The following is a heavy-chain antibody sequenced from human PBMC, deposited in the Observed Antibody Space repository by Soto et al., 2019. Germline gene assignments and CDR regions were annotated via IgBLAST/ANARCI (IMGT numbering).Heavy chain of an antibody. CDR1: GFTFSSYA. Sequence: GGSLRLSCAASGFTFSSYAMSWVRQAPGKGLEWVSAISGSGGSTYYADSVKGRFTISRDNSKNTLYLQMNSLRAEDTAVYYCAKDRIRITKLRGYFDYWGQGTLVTVSS. D-gene: IGHD3-3*01. CDR2: ISGSGGST. CDR3: AKDRIRITKLRGYFDY. J-gene: IGHJ4*02. V-gene: IGHV3-23*01.